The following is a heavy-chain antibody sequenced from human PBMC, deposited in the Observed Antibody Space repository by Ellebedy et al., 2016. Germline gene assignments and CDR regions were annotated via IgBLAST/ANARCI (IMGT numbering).Heavy chain of an antibody. CDR2: ISPTGDWT. Sequence: GESLKISCAASGFTFGSSALCWVRQAPGKGLEWVSAISPTGDWTPYAGSVKGRFTVSRANSKSMMYLQMNSLRAEDTAIYYCAKGGAGDHGYWGQGVLGTVSS. D-gene: IGHD7-27*01. CDR1: GFTFGSSA. J-gene: IGHJ4*02. V-gene: IGHV3-23*01. CDR3: AKGGAGDHGY.